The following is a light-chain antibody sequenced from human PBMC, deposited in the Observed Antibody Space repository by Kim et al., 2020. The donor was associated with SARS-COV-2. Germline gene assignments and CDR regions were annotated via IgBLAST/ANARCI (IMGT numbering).Light chain of an antibody. CDR3: QQYYSFPFT. V-gene: IGKV1-16*02. CDR1: EGISRD. J-gene: IGKJ5*01. CDR2: DGS. Sequence: SVGDRVTLSCRASEGISRDLSWFQQKPGKAPKSLISDGSSLQNGVPSKFMGSGAGAEFTLTTNSLQPQEFATYYCQQYYSFPFTFGQGTRLDIK.